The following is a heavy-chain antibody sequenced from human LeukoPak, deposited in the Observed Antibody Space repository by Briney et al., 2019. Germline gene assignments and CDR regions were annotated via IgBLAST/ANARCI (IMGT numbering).Heavy chain of an antibody. CDR2: INPNSGGT. Sequence: ASVKVSCKASGGTFSSYAISWVRQAPGQGLEWMGWINPNSGGTNYAQKFQGRVTMTRDTSISTAYMELSRLRSDDTAVYYCARDFFEDIVATQHGHYFDYWGQGTLVTVSS. V-gene: IGHV1-2*02. D-gene: IGHD5-12*01. CDR1: GGTFSSYA. J-gene: IGHJ4*02. CDR3: ARDFFEDIVATQHGHYFDY.